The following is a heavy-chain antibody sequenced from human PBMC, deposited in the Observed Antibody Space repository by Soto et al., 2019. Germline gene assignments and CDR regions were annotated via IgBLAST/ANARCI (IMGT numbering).Heavy chain of an antibody. V-gene: IGHV4-59*01. CDR2: IHYSGTT. D-gene: IGHD6-13*01. CDR1: GCSIRNCF. J-gene: IGHJ4*02. CDR3: AAGEASSRNLAPYYLDF. Sequence: SETLSLPCPVSGCSIRNCFWSWIRQPPGKGLEWIGYIHYSGTTSFFPSYNPSLRSRVTISEDTSKNQFSLKLLSVTTADTAVYFCAAGEASSRNLAPYYLDFWGQGTLVTVSS.